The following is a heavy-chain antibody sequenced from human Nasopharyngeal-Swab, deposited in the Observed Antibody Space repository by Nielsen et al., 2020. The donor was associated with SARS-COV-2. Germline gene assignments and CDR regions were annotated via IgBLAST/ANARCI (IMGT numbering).Heavy chain of an antibody. Sequence: GGSLRLSCAASGFTFRSYAISWVRQAPGKGLEWVSVISGSDHTTYYADSVKGRFTISRDNAKNSLYLQMNSLRAEDTAVYYCARDFGFCSSTSCSLLTFDYWGQGTLVTVSS. CDR2: ISGSDHTT. CDR1: GFTFRSYA. J-gene: IGHJ4*02. V-gene: IGHV3-23*01. D-gene: IGHD2-2*01. CDR3: ARDFGFCSSTSCSLLTFDY.